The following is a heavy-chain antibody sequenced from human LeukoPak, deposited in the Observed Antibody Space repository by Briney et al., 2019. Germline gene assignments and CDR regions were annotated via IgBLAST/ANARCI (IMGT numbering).Heavy chain of an antibody. J-gene: IGHJ4*02. CDR1: GFTFRSYE. V-gene: IGHV3-48*03. CDR2: ISTDSRSI. D-gene: IGHD3-22*01. Sequence: GGSLRLSCAASGFTFRSYEITWVRQAPGKGPEWISYISTDSRSIFYADSVKGRFTASRDNARDSAYLQMHSLRAEDTAVYYCVRDRYDSRGCAFDYWGLGTLVNVSS. CDR3: VRDRYDSRGCAFDY.